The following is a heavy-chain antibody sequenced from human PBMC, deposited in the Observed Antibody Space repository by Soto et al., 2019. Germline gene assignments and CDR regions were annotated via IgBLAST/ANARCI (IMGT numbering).Heavy chain of an antibody. Sequence: SETLSLTCTVPGGSIISSSYYWGWIRQPPGKGLEWMGSVYYSGNTNYNPSLKSRVTVSVDTSKNQFSLKLSSVTAEDTVVYYCARDSGYSYGPIDYWGQGTLVTVSS. CDR2: VYYSGNT. CDR3: ARDSGYSYGPIDY. CDR1: GGSIISSSYY. J-gene: IGHJ4*02. D-gene: IGHD5-18*01. V-gene: IGHV4-39*02.